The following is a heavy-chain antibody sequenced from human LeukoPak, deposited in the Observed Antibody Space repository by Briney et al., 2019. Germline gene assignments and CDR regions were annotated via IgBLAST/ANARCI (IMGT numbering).Heavy chain of an antibody. CDR3: ARISSSRYCSSTSCYLFDY. CDR1: GFTFSSYW. V-gene: IGHV3-7*01. J-gene: IGHJ4*02. Sequence: GGSLRLSRAASGFTFSSYWMSWVRQAPGKGLEWVANIKQDGSEKYYVDSVKGRFTISRDNAKNSLYLQMNSLRAEDTAVYYCARISSSRYCSSTSCYLFDYWGQGTLVTVSS. D-gene: IGHD2-2*01. CDR2: IKQDGSEK.